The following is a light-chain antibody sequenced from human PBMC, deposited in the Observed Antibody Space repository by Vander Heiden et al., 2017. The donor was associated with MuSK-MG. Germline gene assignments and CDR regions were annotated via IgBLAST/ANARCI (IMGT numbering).Light chain of an antibody. Sequence: EIVLTQSPATLSLSPGERATLSCRASQSVSSFLAWYQQKPGQAPRLLIYDASNSASGNPSRFSGGGGEKDFPHTSSSREDEVSAFYYRQHRSTSWTFGQGTKVEIK. J-gene: IGKJ1*01. CDR2: DAS. V-gene: IGKV3-11*01. CDR1: QSVSSF. CDR3: QHRSTSWT.